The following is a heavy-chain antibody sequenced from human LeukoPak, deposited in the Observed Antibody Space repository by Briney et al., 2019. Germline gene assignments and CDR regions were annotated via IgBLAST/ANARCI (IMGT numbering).Heavy chain of an antibody. J-gene: IGHJ4*02. Sequence: ASVKVSCKASGGTFSSYAISWVRQAPGQGLEWMGGIIPISGTANYAQKFQGRVTITADKSTSTAYMELSSLRSEDTAVYYCARGDNGYGSGSYRRYFDYWGQGTLVTVSS. CDR1: GGTFSSYA. D-gene: IGHD3-10*01. V-gene: IGHV1-69*06. CDR3: ARGDNGYGSGSYRRYFDY. CDR2: IIPISGTA.